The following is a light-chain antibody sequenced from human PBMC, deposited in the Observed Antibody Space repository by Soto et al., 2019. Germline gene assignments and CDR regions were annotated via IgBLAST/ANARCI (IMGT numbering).Light chain of an antibody. Sequence: EIVLTQSPGTLSLSPGERATLSCRASQSLDGTYLAWLQQKPGQAPRLLISGASGRATGVPDRFSGSGSGTDFTLTISRMEPEDFAGYYCQQYGSSPLTFGPGTKVDIK. V-gene: IGKV3-20*01. J-gene: IGKJ3*01. CDR3: QQYGSSPLT. CDR2: GAS. CDR1: QSLDGTY.